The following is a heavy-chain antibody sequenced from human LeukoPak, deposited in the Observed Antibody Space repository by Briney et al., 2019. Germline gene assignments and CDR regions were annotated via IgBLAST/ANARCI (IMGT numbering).Heavy chain of an antibody. V-gene: IGHV3-23*01. CDR1: GFTFSSYA. CDR2: ISGSGGST. CDR3: AKDLDTAGYRSPLGF. D-gene: IGHD3-16*02. J-gene: IGHJ4*02. Sequence: GGSLRLSCAASGFTFSSYAVTWVRQAPGKGLEWVSVISGSGGSTYYADSVKGRFTISRDNSKNTLYLQMNSLRAEDTAVYYCAKDLDTAGYRSPLGFWGQGTLVTVSS.